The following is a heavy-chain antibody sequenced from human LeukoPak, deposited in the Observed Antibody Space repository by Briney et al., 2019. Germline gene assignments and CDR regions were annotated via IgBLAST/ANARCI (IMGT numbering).Heavy chain of an antibody. CDR1: GYTFTSYD. J-gene: IGHJ3*02. Sequence: ASVKVSCKASGYTFTSYDINWVRQATGQGLEWMGWMNPNSGNTGYAQKFQGRVTMTRNTSISTAYMELSSLRSEDTAVYYCARQRVEMATIDDAFDIWGQGTMVTVSS. CDR3: ARQRVEMATIDDAFDI. V-gene: IGHV1-8*01. CDR2: MNPNSGNT. D-gene: IGHD5-24*01.